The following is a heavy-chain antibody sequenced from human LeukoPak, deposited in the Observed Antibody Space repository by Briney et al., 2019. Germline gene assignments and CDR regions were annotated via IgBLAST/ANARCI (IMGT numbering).Heavy chain of an antibody. D-gene: IGHD3-10*01. CDR1: GYTFTGYY. V-gene: IGHV1-2*02. CDR3: ARDREGSGSYYKDDNY. CDR2: INPNSGGT. Sequence: ASVKVSCKASGYTFTGYYMHWVRQAPGQGLEWMGWINPNSGGTNYAQKFQGRVTMTRDTSISTAYMGLSRLRSDDTAVYYCARDREGSGSYYKDDNYWGQGTLVTVSS. J-gene: IGHJ4*02.